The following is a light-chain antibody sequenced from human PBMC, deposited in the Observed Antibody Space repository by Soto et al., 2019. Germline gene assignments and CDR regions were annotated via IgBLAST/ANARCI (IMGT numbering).Light chain of an antibody. V-gene: IGLV2-8*01. J-gene: IGLJ1*01. Sequence: QSVLTQPPSASGSPGQSVTISCTGTSSDIGDNNYVSWYQQHPGKAPKLMIYEASKRPSGVPNRFSASKSGNTASLTVSGLQAEDEADYYCNSYAASNNFVFGTGTKLTVL. CDR1: SSDIGDNNY. CDR2: EAS. CDR3: NSYAASNNFV.